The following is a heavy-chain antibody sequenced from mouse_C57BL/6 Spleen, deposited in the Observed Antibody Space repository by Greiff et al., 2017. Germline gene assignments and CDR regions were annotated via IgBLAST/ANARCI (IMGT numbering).Heavy chain of an antibody. CDR3: ARSAIYYGNLFDY. J-gene: IGHJ2*01. Sequence: VKLQQPGTELVKPGASVKLSCKASGYTFTSYWMHWVKQRPGQGLEWIGNINPSNGGTNYNEKFKSKATLTVDKSSSTAYMQLSSLTSEDSAVYYCARSAIYYGNLFDYWGQGTTLTVSS. V-gene: IGHV1-53*01. CDR1: GYTFTSYW. D-gene: IGHD2-1*01. CDR2: INPSNGGT.